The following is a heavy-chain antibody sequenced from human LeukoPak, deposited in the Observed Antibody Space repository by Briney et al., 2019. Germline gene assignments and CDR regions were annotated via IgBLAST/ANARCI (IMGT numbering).Heavy chain of an antibody. D-gene: IGHD2-15*01. J-gene: IGHJ5*02. CDR3: ARLDYSNWFDP. CDR1: GYTFTSYY. Sequence: ASVKVSCKASGYTFTSYYMHWVRQAPGQGLEWMGIINPSGGSTSYAQKFQGRVTMTRDMSTSTVYMELSSLRSEDTAVYYCARLDYSNWFDPWGQGTLVTVSS. V-gene: IGHV1-46*01. CDR2: INPSGGST.